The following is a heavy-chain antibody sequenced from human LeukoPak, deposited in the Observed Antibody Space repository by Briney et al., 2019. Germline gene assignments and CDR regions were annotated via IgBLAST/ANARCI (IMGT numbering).Heavy chain of an antibody. CDR3: ARDGWELRPS. Sequence: PGGSLRLSCAASGFTFSSYWMSWVGQAPGKGLEWVANIKQDGSETYYVDSVKGRFTISRDNAKNSLYLQMSSLRAEDTAVYYCARDGWELRPSGGPGTLVTVSS. D-gene: IGHD1-26*01. V-gene: IGHV3-7*04. CDR2: IKQDGSET. CDR1: GFTFSSYW. J-gene: IGHJ4*02.